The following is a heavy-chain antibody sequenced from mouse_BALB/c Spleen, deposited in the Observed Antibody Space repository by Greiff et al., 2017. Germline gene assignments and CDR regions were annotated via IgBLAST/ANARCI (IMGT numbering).Heavy chain of an antibody. V-gene: IGHV5-17*02. CDR2: ISSGSSTI. J-gene: IGHJ4*01. CDR1: GFTFSSFG. CDR3: ARIYYDYDVDYYAMDY. D-gene: IGHD2-4*01. Sequence: EVQLVESGGGLVQPGGSRKLSCAASGFTFSSFGMHWVRQAPEKGLEWVAYISSGSSTIYYADTVKGRFTISRDNPKNTLFLQMTSLRSEDTAMYYCARIYYDYDVDYYAMDYWGQGTSVTVSS.